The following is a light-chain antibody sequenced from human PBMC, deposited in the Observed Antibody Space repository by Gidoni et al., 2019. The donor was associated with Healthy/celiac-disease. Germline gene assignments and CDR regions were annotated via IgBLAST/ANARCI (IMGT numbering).Light chain of an antibody. CDR2: GAS. J-gene: IGKJ1*01. CDR3: QQYNNWPRT. CDR1: QSVSSN. Sequence: IVIPQSPATLSVSPGERATLSCRASQSVSSNLAWYQQKPGQAPRLLIYGASTRATGIPARFSGSGSGTEFTLTISSLQSEDFAVYYCQQYNNWPRTFGQGTKVEIK. V-gene: IGKV3-15*01.